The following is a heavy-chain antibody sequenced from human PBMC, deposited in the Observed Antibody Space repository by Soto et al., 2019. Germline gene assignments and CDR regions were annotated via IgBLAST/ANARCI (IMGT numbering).Heavy chain of an antibody. Sequence: GGSLRLSCAASGFTFSSYAMIWVRQAPGKGLGWVSAISGSGGSTYYADSVKGRFTISRDNSKNTLYLQMNSLRAEDTAVYYCAKGIVYAIYDFDYWGQGTLVTVSS. CDR2: ISGSGGST. J-gene: IGHJ4*02. CDR1: GFTFSSYA. V-gene: IGHV3-23*01. D-gene: IGHD2-8*01. CDR3: AKGIVYAIYDFDY.